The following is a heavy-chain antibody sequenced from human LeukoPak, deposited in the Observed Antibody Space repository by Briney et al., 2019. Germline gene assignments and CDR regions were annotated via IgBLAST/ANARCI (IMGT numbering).Heavy chain of an antibody. CDR1: GFTFSSYE. CDR2: ISSGGSTV. D-gene: IGHD1-26*01. J-gene: IGHJ3*02. Sequence: GGSLRLSCAASGFTFSSYEMNWVRQAPGKGLEWVSYISSGGSTVHYADSVKGRFTTSRDNAKNSLFLQMNSLTAEDTAVYYCARVIIVGATGIWGQGTMVTVSS. CDR3: ARVIIVGATGI. V-gene: IGHV3-48*03.